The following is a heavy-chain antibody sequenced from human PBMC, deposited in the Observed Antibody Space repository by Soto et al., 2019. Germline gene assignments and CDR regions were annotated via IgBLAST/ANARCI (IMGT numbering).Heavy chain of an antibody. CDR3: ARGSITIGFDWLTVY. Sequence: ASVKVSCKASGYTFTSYGISWVRQAPGQGLEWMGWISAYNGNTNYAQKLQGRVTMTTDTSTSTAYMELRSLRSDDTAVYYCARGSITIGFDWLTVYWGQGTLVTAPQ. V-gene: IGHV1-18*01. CDR1: GYTFTSYG. D-gene: IGHD3-9*01. J-gene: IGHJ4*02. CDR2: ISAYNGNT.